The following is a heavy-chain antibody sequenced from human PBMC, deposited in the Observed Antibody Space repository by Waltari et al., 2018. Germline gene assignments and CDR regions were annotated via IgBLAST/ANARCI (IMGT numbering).Heavy chain of an antibody. CDR1: GYSFTAYY. CDR3: AREYNYFDF. CDR2: INPNSGAT. D-gene: IGHD1-20*01. V-gene: IGHV1-2*06. Sequence: QVQMVQSGAEVKKPGASVKVSCKASGYSFTAYYLHWVRQAPGQGLERMGRINPNSGATTSAQMFQGRVTMTRDTSISTAYMEVTGLRSDDTAVYYCAREYNYFDFWGQGSLVTVSS. J-gene: IGHJ4*02.